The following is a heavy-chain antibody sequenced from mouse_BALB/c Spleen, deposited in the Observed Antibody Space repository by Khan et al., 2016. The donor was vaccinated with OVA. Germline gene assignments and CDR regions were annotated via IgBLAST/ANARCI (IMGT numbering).Heavy chain of an antibody. D-gene: IGHD2-14*01. V-gene: IGHV1-4*01. Sequence: VRRKRSGAELARLGPSGKLSAKALGYTFPTYTMHWVNQRLGRVREWIGYFIPTNDYNNYNQNFRDRPTLIEDKSSSTVYMQLSSRTSEDSALYYCAREGAYYRDDGWFAYWGQGTLVTVSA. J-gene: IGHJ3*01. CDR1: GYTFPTYT. CDR2: FIPTNDYN. CDR3: AREGAYYRDDGWFAY.